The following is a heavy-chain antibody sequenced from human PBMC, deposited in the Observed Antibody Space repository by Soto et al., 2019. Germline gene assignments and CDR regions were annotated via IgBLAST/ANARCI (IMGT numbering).Heavy chain of an antibody. D-gene: IGHD2-8*01. Sequence: GVSLRLSCAASGFTFSSYAMSWVRQAPGKGLEWVSAISGSGGSTYYADSVKGRFTISRDNSKNTLYLQMNSLRAEDTAVYYCAKGKGGGYCTNGVCYTPDVWGQGTTGTVS. V-gene: IGHV3-23*01. CDR2: ISGSGGST. J-gene: IGHJ6*02. CDR1: GFTFSSYA. CDR3: AKGKGGGYCTNGVCYTPDV.